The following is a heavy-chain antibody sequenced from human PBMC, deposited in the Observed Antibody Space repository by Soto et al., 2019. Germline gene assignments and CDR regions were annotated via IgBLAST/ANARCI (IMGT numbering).Heavy chain of an antibody. CDR1: GFTFSSYS. D-gene: IGHD5-12*01. CDR2: ISSSNSYI. J-gene: IGHJ4*02. V-gene: IGHV3-21*01. CDR3: ARDRRDGYNFDY. Sequence: EVQLVESGGGLVKPGGSLRLSCAASGFTFSSYSMNWVRQAPGKGLEWVSSISSSNSYIYYADSVKGRFTISRDNAKNSLYLQMNSLRAEDTAVYYCARDRRDGYNFDYWGQATLVTVSS.